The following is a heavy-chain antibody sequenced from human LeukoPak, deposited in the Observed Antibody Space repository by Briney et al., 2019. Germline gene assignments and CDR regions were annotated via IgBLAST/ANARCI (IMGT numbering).Heavy chain of an antibody. CDR1: GFTFDDYA. J-gene: IGHJ6*02. V-gene: IGHV3-43*02. Sequence: GGSLRLSCAASGFTFDDYAMHWVRQAPGKGLEWVSLISGDGGSTYYADSVKGRFTISRDNSKNSLYLQMNSLRTEDTALYYCAKDIRPTYCSGGSCPSYYYGMDVWGQGTTVTVSS. CDR3: AKDIRPTYCSGGSCPSYYYGMDV. D-gene: IGHD2-15*01. CDR2: ISGDGGST.